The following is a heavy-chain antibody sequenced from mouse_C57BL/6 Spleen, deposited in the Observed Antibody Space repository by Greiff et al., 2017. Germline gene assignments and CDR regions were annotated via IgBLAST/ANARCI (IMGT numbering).Heavy chain of an antibody. Sequence: QVQLQQPGAELVMPGASVKLSCKASGYTFTSYWMHWVKQRPGQGLEWIGEIDPSDSYTNYNQKFKGKSTLTVDKSSSTAYMQLSSLTSEDSAVYYCARSKCLHYGNLYAMDYWGQGTSVTVSS. D-gene: IGHD2-1*01. V-gene: IGHV1-69*01. J-gene: IGHJ4*01. CDR2: IDPSDSYT. CDR3: ARSKCLHYGNLYAMDY. CDR1: GYTFTSYW.